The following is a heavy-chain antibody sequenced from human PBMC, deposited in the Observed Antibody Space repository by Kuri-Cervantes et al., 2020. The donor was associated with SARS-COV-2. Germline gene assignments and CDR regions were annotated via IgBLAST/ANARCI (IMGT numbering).Heavy chain of an antibody. Sequence: SVKVSCNASRGTLSSYVVSWVRQAPGQGLEWMGGIIRIFDIEKKAQKFQDRVTITTDKSTSTVYMDLSSLRAEDTAVYYCVRGGQYCSSSSCWRAFHYWGQGTLVTVSS. CDR2: IIRIFDIE. CDR3: VRGGQYCSSSSCWRAFHY. CDR1: RGTLSSYV. D-gene: IGHD2-2*01. V-gene: IGHV1-69*10. J-gene: IGHJ4*02.